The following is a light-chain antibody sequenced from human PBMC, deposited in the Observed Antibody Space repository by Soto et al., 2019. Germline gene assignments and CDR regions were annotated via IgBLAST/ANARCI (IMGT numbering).Light chain of an antibody. J-gene: IGKJ4*01. CDR3: QQYYNWPLT. CDR1: QSISSS. CDR2: GAS. Sequence: EIVMTQSPATLSVSPGERVTLSCRASQSISSSLAWYQQRPCQAPRLLIYGASARATGIPARFSGSGSGTQFTLTICSLQSEDFAVYHCQQYYNWPLTFGGGTKV. V-gene: IGKV3-15*01.